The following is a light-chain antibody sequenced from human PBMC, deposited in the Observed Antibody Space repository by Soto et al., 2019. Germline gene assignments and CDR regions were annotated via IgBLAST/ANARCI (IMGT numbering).Light chain of an antibody. V-gene: IGKV3-15*01. CDR2: GAS. J-gene: IGKJ1*01. CDR1: QSVSSN. Sequence: EIVMTQSPATLSVSPGERATLSCRASQSVSSNLAWYQQKHGQAPRLLIYGASNRATGIPARFSGSGSGTEFTLTISSLQSEDFAVYYCQQYNNWPPRTFGQGTKVDIK. CDR3: QQYNNWPPRT.